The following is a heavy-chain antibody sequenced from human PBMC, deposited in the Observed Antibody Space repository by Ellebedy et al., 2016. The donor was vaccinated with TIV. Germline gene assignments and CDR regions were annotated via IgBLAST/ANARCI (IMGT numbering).Heavy chain of an antibody. Sequence: GESLKISCAASGFTFSSYSMNWVRQAPGKGLEWVSSISSSSSYIYYADSVKGRFTISRDNSKNTLYLQMNSLRAEDSAVYYCAREGCSSTSCYFSPGDWFDPWGQGTLVTVSS. CDR1: GFTFSSYS. J-gene: IGHJ5*02. V-gene: IGHV3-21*01. CDR3: AREGCSSTSCYFSPGDWFDP. CDR2: ISSSSSYI. D-gene: IGHD2-2*01.